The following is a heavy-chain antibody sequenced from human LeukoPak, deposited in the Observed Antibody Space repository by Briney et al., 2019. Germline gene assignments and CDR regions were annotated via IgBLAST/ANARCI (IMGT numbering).Heavy chain of an antibody. Sequence: SETLSLTCAVYGGSFSGYYWSWIRQPPGKGLEWIGEINHSGSTNYSPSLKSRVTISVDTSKNQFSLKLSSVTAADTAVYYCARGDFWSGAQDVWGQGTTVTVSS. J-gene: IGHJ6*02. CDR2: INHSGST. CDR1: GGSFSGYY. V-gene: IGHV4-34*01. D-gene: IGHD3-3*01. CDR3: ARGDFWSGAQDV.